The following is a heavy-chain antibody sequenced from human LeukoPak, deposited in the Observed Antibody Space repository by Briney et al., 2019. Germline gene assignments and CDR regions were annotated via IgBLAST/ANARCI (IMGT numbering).Heavy chain of an antibody. V-gene: IGHV3-48*01. CDR3: AKDRHGRWELLRTYYFDY. CDR2: ISSSSSTI. D-gene: IGHD1-26*01. Sequence: SGGSLRLSCAASGFTFSSYRMNWVRQAPGKGLEWVSYISSSSSTIYYADSVKGRFTISRDNAKNSLYLQMNSLRAEDTAVYYCAKDRHGRWELLRTYYFDYWGQGTLVTVSS. J-gene: IGHJ4*02. CDR1: GFTFSSYR.